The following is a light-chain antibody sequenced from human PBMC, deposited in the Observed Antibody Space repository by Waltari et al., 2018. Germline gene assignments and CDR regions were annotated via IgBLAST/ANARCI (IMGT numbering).Light chain of an antibody. Sequence: DIVMTQSPDSLAVSLGERATINCKSSQSVLYSFSNKNYLSWYQQKPGQPPKLLIYWASTRESGVPDRFTGGGSGTDFTLTISSLQAEDVAVYYCYKHFITPFTFGPGTRVDIK. CDR3: YKHFITPFT. CDR1: QSVLYSFSNKNY. V-gene: IGKV4-1*01. J-gene: IGKJ3*01. CDR2: WAS.